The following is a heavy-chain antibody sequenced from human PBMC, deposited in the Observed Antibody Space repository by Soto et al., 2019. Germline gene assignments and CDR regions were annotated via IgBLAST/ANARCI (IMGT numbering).Heavy chain of an antibody. J-gene: IGHJ1*01. CDR3: ARVSATWIKLCLPNFEY. D-gene: IGHD5-18*01. CDR1: GGSFSGYY. CDR2: INHTGST. V-gene: IGHV4-34*01. Sequence: SETLSLTCAVYGGSFSGYYGSWIRQPPGKGLEWIGEINHTGSTNYNPSLKSRVTISVDTSKNQFSLKMSSVTAADTAVYYCARVSATWIKLCLPNFEYWGPGTLVTVAS.